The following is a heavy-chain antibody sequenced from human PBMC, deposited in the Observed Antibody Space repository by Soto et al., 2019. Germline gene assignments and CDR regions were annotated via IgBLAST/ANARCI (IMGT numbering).Heavy chain of an antibody. CDR1: GGSISSGGYY. CDR3: ARVVTTGYYYYGMDV. CDR2: IYYSGST. V-gene: IGHV4-31*03. D-gene: IGHD4-17*01. J-gene: IGHJ6*02. Sequence: PSETLSLTCTVSGGSISSGGYYWSWIRQHPGKGLEWIGYIYYSGSTYYNPSLKSRVTISVDTSKNQFSLKLSSVTAADTAVYYCARVVTTGYYYYGMDVWGQGTTVTSP.